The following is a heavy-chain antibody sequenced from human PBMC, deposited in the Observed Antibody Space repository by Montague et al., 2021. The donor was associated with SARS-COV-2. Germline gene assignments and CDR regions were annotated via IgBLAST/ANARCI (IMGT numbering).Heavy chain of an antibody. J-gene: IGHJ6*02. CDR1: GGSISNYY. CDR3: ARGGGYCNYGLDV. CDR2: IYYSGST. D-gene: IGHD2-21*01. Sequence: SETLSLTCTVSGGSISNYYWSWIRQPPGRGLEWIGYIYYSGSTDYSPSLKSRVTISLDTSKNQFSLKVTSATAADTAVYYCARGGGYCNYGLDVWGPGTTVTVSS. V-gene: IGHV4-59*01.